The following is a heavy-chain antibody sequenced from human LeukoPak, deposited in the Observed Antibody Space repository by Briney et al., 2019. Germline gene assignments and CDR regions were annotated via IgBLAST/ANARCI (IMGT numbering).Heavy chain of an antibody. J-gene: IGHJ6*03. V-gene: IGHV3-7*01. CDR1: GFTFSSYW. CDR2: IKQDGSEK. CDR3: ARVPYSSSSSYYYYYMDV. Sequence: GGSLRLSCAASGFTFSSYWMSWVRQAPGKGLEWVANIKQDGSEKYYVDSVKGRFTISRDNAKNSLYLQMNSLRAEDTAVYYCARVPYSSSSSYYYYYMDVWGKGTMVTVSS. D-gene: IGHD6-6*01.